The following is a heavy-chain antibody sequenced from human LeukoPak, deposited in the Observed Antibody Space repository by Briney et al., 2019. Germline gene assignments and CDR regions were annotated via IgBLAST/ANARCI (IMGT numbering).Heavy chain of an antibody. J-gene: IGHJ4*02. CDR1: GFTFSSYS. D-gene: IGHD1-1*01. CDR2: ISYDGSNK. CDR3: ARGGWKGY. V-gene: IGHV3-30*03. Sequence: GGSLRLSCAASGFTFSSYSMNWVRQAPGKGLEWVAVISYDGSNKYYADSVKGRFTISRDNSKNTLYLQMNSLRAEDTAVYYCARGGWKGYWGQGTLVTVSS.